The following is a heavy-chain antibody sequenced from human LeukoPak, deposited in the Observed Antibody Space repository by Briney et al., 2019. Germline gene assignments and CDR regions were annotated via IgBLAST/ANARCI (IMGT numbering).Heavy chain of an antibody. J-gene: IGHJ4*02. CDR2: INQVGSEK. V-gene: IGHV3-7*01. CDR1: GFTFSSYW. D-gene: IGHD2-2*01. CDR3: VSTGSQLDY. Sequence: GGSLRLSCAASGFTFSSYWMNWVRQAPRKGLEWVASINQVGSEKYYVDSVKGRFTISRDNAKNSLYLQINSLRAEDTAVYYCVSTGSQLDYWGQGNLVTVSS.